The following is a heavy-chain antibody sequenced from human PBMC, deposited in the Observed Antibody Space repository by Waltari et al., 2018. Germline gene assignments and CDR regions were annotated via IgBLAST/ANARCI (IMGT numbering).Heavy chain of an antibody. D-gene: IGHD3-3*01. CDR1: GFPFSSYA. Sequence: EVQLLESGGGLVQPGGSLRLSCAASGFPFSSYAMSWVRHAPGKGLEWVSAISGSGGSTYYADSVKGRFTISRDNSKNTLYLQMNSLRAEDTAVYYCANLRYDFWSDLGGMDVWGQGTTVTVSS. V-gene: IGHV3-23*01. CDR2: ISGSGGST. J-gene: IGHJ6*02. CDR3: ANLRYDFWSDLGGMDV.